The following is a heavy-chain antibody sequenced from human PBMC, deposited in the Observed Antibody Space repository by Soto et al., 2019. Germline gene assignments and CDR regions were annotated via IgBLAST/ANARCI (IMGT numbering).Heavy chain of an antibody. V-gene: IGHV1-18*01. J-gene: IGHJ4*02. CDR2: ISAYNGNT. Sequence: QVQLVQSGAEVKKPGASAKVSCKASGYTFSSYAFSWVRQAPGQGLEWMGWISAYNGNTNNAKKFQGRVTMTTDTSTSTAYMELRSLRSDDTAVYYCARDVTPPDYWGQGTLVTVSS. CDR1: GYTFSSYA. CDR3: ARDVTPPDY.